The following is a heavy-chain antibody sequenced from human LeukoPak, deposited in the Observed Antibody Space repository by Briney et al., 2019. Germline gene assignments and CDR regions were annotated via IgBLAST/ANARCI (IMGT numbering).Heavy chain of an antibody. Sequence: PSETLSLTCTVSGFSISSSSYYWGWIRQPPGKGLEWIGSIYYSGSTYYNPYLKSRVTISVGTSKNQFSLKLSSVTAADTAVYYCAGTYSRSWYGGWFDPWGQGTLVTVSS. CDR1: GFSISSSSYY. J-gene: IGHJ5*02. V-gene: IGHV4-39*01. CDR3: AGTYSRSWYGGWFDP. CDR2: IYYSGST. D-gene: IGHD6-13*01.